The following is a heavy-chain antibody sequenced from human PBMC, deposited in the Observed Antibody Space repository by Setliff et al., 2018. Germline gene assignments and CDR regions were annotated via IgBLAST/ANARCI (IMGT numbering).Heavy chain of an antibody. Sequence: SETLSLTCTVSGASISANHYWGWIRQPPGKGLEWIGSIYNSGYTHYKPSLQSRATISVDTSKNQFSLKLSSVTAADTAVYYCARQFRYPGIAVAGIDYWGQGTLVTVSS. J-gene: IGHJ4*02. CDR1: GASISANHY. V-gene: IGHV4-39*01. D-gene: IGHD6-19*01. CDR2: IYNSGYT. CDR3: ARQFRYPGIAVAGIDY.